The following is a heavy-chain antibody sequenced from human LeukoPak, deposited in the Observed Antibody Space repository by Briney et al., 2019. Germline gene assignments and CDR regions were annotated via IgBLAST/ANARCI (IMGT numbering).Heavy chain of an antibody. CDR1: GFTFSSYA. CDR3: AKDISSIAAAGLDY. D-gene: IGHD6-13*01. J-gene: IGHJ4*02. V-gene: IGHV3-21*04. CDR2: ISSSSSYI. Sequence: GGSLRLSCAASGFTFSSYAMSWVRQAPGKGLGWVSSISSSSSYIFSADSVKGRFTISRDNAKNSLYLQMNSLRAEDTALYYCAKDISSIAAAGLDYWGQGTLVTVSS.